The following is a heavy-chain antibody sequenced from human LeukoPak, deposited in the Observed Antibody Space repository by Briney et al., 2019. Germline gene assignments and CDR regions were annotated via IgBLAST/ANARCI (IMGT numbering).Heavy chain of an antibody. Sequence: SETLSLTCAVSGGSISSGGYSWSWIRQPPGKGLEWIGYIYHSGSTYYNPSLKSRVTISVDRSKNQFSLKLSSVTAADTAVYYCARLYYYDSSGYYMGYWGQGTLVTVSS. D-gene: IGHD3-22*01. V-gene: IGHV4-30-2*01. CDR1: GGSISSGGYS. CDR3: ARLYYYDSSGYYMGY. CDR2: IYHSGST. J-gene: IGHJ4*02.